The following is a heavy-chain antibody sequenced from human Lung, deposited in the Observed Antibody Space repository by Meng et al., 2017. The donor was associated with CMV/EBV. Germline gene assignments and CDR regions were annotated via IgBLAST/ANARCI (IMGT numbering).Heavy chain of an antibody. CDR2: ISSSSIHI. D-gene: IGHD2-2*01. J-gene: IGHJ4*02. CDR1: GFIFSDYS. V-gene: IGHV3-21*01. Sequence: GGSXRLXXTAYGFIFSDYSMSWVRQAPGKGLEWVSSISSSSIHIYYADSTKGRFTISRDNAKKSLYLQMNSLRAEDTAVYYCARGRGYCSSTNCYQNFDYWGQGTLVXVSS. CDR3: ARGRGYCSSTNCYQNFDY.